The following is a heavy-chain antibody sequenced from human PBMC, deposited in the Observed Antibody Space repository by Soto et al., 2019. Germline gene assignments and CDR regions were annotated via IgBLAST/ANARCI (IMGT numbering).Heavy chain of an antibody. Sequence: GGSLRLSCAASGFTFRTYAMGWVRQAPGKGLEWVSVMSNSGDETYYADSVKGRFTISRDNFQNTLYLQLSSLRADDTAVYYCAKDAARTSGWYYLDFWGQGTLVTVSS. CDR1: GFTFRTYA. D-gene: IGHD6-19*01. V-gene: IGHV3-23*01. CDR3: AKDAARTSGWYYLDF. CDR2: MSNSGDET. J-gene: IGHJ4*02.